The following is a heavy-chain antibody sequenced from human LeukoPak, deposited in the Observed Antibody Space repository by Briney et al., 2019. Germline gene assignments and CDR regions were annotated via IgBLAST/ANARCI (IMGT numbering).Heavy chain of an antibody. CDR2: FDPEEGET. Sequence: ASVKVSCKVSGYTLTELSMHWVRQAPGKGLEWMGGFDPEEGETIYAQKFQGRVTMTEDTSTDTAYMELSSLRSEDTAVYYCATVIGGSYPSFDIWGQGTMVTVSS. J-gene: IGHJ3*02. CDR3: ATVIGGSYPSFDI. CDR1: GYTLTELS. V-gene: IGHV1-24*01. D-gene: IGHD1-26*01.